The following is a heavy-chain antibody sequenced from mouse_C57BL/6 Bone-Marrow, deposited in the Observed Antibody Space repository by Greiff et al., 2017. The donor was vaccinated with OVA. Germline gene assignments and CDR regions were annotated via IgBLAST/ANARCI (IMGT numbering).Heavy chain of an antibody. CDR2: IYPRDGST. CDR3: ARFGNIYYGYDCAMDY. V-gene: IGHV1-78*01. J-gene: IGHJ4*01. Sequence: VQLQQSDAELVKPGASVKISCKVSGYTFTDHTIHWMKQRPEQGLEWIGYIYPRDGSTKYNEKFKGKATLTADKSSSTAYMQLNSLTSEDSAVYFCARFGNIYYGYDCAMDYWGQGTSVTVSS. D-gene: IGHD2-2*01. CDR1: GYTFTDHT.